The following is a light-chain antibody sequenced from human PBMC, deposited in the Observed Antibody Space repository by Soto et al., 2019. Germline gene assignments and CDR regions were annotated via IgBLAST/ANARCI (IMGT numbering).Light chain of an antibody. CDR1: NSDVGSYNF. CDR2: EGS. V-gene: IGLV2-23*01. Sequence: QSALTRPASVSGSPGQSITISCTGTNSDVGSYNFVSWYQHHPGKAPKLMIYEGSKRPSGVSNRFSGSKSGNTASLTISGLQAEDEADYYCCSYAGSSTWVFGGGTKLTVL. CDR3: CSYAGSSTWV. J-gene: IGLJ3*02.